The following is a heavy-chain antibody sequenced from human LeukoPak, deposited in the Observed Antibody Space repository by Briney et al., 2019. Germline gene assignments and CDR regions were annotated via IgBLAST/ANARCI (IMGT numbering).Heavy chain of an antibody. CDR2: ISSSSSYI. J-gene: IGHJ4*02. Sequence: GGSLRLSCAASGFTFSSYSMNWVRQAPGKGLEWVSSISSSSSYIYYGDSLKGRFTISRDNAKNSLYLQMNSLRAEDTAVYYCARELPMARGGTDYFDYWGQGTLVTVSS. D-gene: IGHD3-10*01. CDR3: ARELPMARGGTDYFDY. V-gene: IGHV3-21*01. CDR1: GFTFSSYS.